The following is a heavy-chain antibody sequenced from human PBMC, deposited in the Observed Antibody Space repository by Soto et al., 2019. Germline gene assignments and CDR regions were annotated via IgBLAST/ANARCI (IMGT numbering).Heavy chain of an antibody. CDR3: ARDLKDWITGMDV. CDR2: TWYDGSNK. CDR1: GFTFSSYG. V-gene: IGHV3-33*01. Sequence: QVQLVESGGGVVQPGRSLRLSCAASGFTFSSYGMHWVRQAPGKGLEWGAVTWYDGSNKYYADSVKGRFTISRDNSKNTLYLQMNSLRAEDTAVYYCARDLKDWITGMDVWGQGTTVTVSS. J-gene: IGHJ6*02. D-gene: IGHD2-15*01.